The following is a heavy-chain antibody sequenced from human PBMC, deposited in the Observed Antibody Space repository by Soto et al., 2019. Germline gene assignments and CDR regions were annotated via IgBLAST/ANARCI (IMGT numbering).Heavy chain of an antibody. V-gene: IGHV3-21*01. D-gene: IGHD3-22*01. J-gene: IGHJ6*02. Sequence: LRLSCAASGFTFSSYSMNWVRQAPGKGLEWVSSISSSSSYIYYADSVKGRFTISRDNAKNSLYLQMNSLGAEDTAVYYCASAFYYDSSGPRDVWGQGTTVTVSS. CDR2: ISSSSSYI. CDR3: ASAFYYDSSGPRDV. CDR1: GFTFSSYS.